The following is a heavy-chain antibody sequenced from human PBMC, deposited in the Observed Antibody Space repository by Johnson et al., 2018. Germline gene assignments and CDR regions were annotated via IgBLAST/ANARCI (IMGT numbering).Heavy chain of an antibody. CDR3: ARDQWGGYPPPYYYYYGMDV. J-gene: IGHJ6*02. CDR2: IIPIFGTA. CDR1: GGTFSNFA. Sequence: PVSSVKVSCKASGGTFSNFAFSWVRQAPGQGLEWMGGIIPIFGTANYAQKFQGRVTITADGSTTAYMELSSLRSEDTAVYYCARDQWGGYPPPYYYYYGMDVWGQGTTVTVSS. D-gene: IGHD3-3*01. V-gene: IGHV1-69*01.